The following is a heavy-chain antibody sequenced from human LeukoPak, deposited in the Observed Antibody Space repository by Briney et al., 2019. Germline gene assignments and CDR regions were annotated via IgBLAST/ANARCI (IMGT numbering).Heavy chain of an antibody. V-gene: IGHV1-46*01. CDR3: ARLGEVWSGYNYYFDY. CDR1: GYTFTSYY. D-gene: IGHD3-3*01. Sequence: ASAKVSCKASGYTFTSYYMHWVRQAPGQGLEWMGIINPSGGSTSYAQKFQGRVTMTRDTSTSTVYMELSSLRSEDTAVYYCARLGEVWSGYNYYFDYWGQGTLVTVSS. CDR2: INPSGGST. J-gene: IGHJ4*02.